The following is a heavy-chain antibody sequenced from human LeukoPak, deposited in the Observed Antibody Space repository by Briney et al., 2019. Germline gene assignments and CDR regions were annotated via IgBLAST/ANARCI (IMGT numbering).Heavy chain of an antibody. D-gene: IGHD2-15*01. V-gene: IGHV3-23*01. CDR1: GFTFSNYA. Sequence: GGSLRLSCAAPGFTFSNYAMSWVRQVPGKGLEWVSVISGGGGGTYYADSVKGRFTISRDTSKNTLYLQMNNLRAEDTAVYYCAKGSDGSCYSSSNYWGQGTLVTVSS. CDR3: AKGSDGSCYSSSNY. J-gene: IGHJ4*02. CDR2: ISGGGGGT.